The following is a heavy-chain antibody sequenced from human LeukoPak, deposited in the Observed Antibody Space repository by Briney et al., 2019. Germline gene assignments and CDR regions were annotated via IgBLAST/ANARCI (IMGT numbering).Heavy chain of an antibody. CDR2: IIPSDGFT. V-gene: IGHV1-46*01. CDR1: GYTFSTYY. CDR3: ASMIVVNNLDAFDI. J-gene: IGHJ3*02. Sequence: GASVKVSCKASGYTFSTYYVHWVRQAPGQGLEWMGMIIPSDGFTSYAQKFQGRVTMTRDMSTSTVYMELSSLRSEDTAVYYCASMIVVNNLDAFDIWGQGTMVTVSS. D-gene: IGHD3-22*01.